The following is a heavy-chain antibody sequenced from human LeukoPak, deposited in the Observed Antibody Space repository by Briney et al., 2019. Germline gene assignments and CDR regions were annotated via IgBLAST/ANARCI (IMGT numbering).Heavy chain of an antibody. CDR2: IIPIFGTA. V-gene: IGHV1-69*05. J-gene: IGHJ4*02. Sequence: SVKVSCKASGGTFSSYAISWVRQAPGQGLEWMGGIIPIFGTANYAQKFQGRVTITTDESTSTAYMELSSLRSEDTAVYYCASSSGPPRALYYWGQGTLVTVSS. CDR3: ASSSGPPRALYY. CDR1: GGTFSSYA. D-gene: IGHD6-19*01.